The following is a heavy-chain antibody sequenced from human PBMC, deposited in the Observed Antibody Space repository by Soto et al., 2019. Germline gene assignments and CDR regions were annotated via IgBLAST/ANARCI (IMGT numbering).Heavy chain of an antibody. CDR2: INHSGST. Sequence: SETLSLTCAVYGGSFSGYYWSWIRQPPGKGLEWIGEINHSGSTNYNPSLKSRVTISVDTSKNQFSLKVSSMTAADTAVYYCARVDTASDYWGQGTLVTVSS. V-gene: IGHV4-34*01. J-gene: IGHJ4*02. CDR1: GGSFSGYY. D-gene: IGHD5-18*01. CDR3: ARVDTASDY.